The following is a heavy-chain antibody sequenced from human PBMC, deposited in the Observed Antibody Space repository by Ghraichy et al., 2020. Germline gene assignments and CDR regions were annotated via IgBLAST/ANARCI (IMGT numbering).Heavy chain of an antibody. Sequence: GESLNISCAASGFTVSSNYMSWVRQAPGKGLEWVSVIYSGGSTYYADSVKGRFTISRDNSKNTLYLQMNSLRAEDTAVYYCARDCRYCTNGVCYSHFDYWGQGTLVTVSS. J-gene: IGHJ4*02. CDR2: IYSGGST. D-gene: IGHD2-8*01. CDR1: GFTVSSNY. CDR3: ARDCRYCTNGVCYSHFDY. V-gene: IGHV3-53*01.